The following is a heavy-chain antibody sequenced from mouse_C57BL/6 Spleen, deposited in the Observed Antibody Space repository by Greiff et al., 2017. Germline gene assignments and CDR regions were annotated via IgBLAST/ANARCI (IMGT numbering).Heavy chain of an antibody. CDR2: IYPGGGYT. CDR1: GYTFTNYW. D-gene: IGHD1-1*01. Sequence: QVQLQQSGAALVRPGTSVKMSCKASGYTFTNYWIGWAKPRPGHGLEWIGDIYPGGGYTNYNEKFKGKATLTADKSSSTAYMQFSSLTSEDSAIYYCARGDYYGSSYVGFAYWGQGTLVTVSA. V-gene: IGHV1-63*01. J-gene: IGHJ3*01. CDR3: ARGDYYGSSYVGFAY.